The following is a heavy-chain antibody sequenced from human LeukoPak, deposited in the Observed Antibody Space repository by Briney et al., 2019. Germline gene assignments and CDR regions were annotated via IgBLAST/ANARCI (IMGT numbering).Heavy chain of an antibody. D-gene: IGHD3-10*01. CDR3: ARGMVQVPFFQY. V-gene: IGHV3-21*01. CDR1: GFTFSSYS. J-gene: IGHJ1*01. CDR2: ISSSSSYI. Sequence: GGSLRLSCAASGFTFSSYSMNWVRQAPGKGLEWVSSISSSSSYIYYADSVKGRFTISRDNAKNSLYLQMNSLRAEDTAVYYCARGMVQVPFFQYWGQGTLVTVSS.